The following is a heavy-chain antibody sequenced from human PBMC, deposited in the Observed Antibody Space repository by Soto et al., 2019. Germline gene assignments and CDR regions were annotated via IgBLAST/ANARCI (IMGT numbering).Heavy chain of an antibody. CDR2: ISDNGVGA. D-gene: IGHD4-17*01. J-gene: IGHJ4*02. CDR3: VKLLYYGDYRPFDS. CDR1: GFTFSSYA. V-gene: IGHV3-23*01. Sequence: WGSLRLSCAASGFTFSSYAMTWFRQAPGKGLEWVSTISDNGVGAYYADSVKGRFIISRDNSENTVFLQLSSLRVEDTAMYYCVKLLYYGDYRPFDSWGQGTLVTVSS.